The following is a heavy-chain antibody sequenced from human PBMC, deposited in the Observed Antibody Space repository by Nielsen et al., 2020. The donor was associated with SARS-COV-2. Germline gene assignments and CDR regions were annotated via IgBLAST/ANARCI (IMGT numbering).Heavy chain of an antibody. V-gene: IGHV3-53*01. CDR1: GFTFDDYA. CDR3: ARDQGGMDV. Sequence: GGSLRLSCAASGFTFDDYAMHWVRQAPGKGLEWVSVIYSGGSTYYADSVKGRFTISRDNSKNTLYLQMNSLRAEDTAVYYCARDQGGMDVWGQGTTVTVSS. J-gene: IGHJ6*02. CDR2: IYSGGST.